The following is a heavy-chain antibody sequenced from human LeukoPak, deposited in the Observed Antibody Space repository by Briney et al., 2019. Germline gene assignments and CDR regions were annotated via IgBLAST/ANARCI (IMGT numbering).Heavy chain of an antibody. Sequence: SETLSLTCTVSGGSISSYYWSWIRQPPGKGLEWIGYIYYSGSTNYNPSLKSRVTISVDTSKNQFSLKLSSVTAADTAVYYCARGANWFDPWGQGTLVTVSS. CDR1: GGSISSYY. CDR3: ARGANWFDP. CDR2: IYYSGST. J-gene: IGHJ5*02. V-gene: IGHV4-59*01.